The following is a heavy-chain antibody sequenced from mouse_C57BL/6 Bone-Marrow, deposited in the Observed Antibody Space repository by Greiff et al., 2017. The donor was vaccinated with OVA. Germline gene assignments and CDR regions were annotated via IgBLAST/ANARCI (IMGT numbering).Heavy chain of an antibody. CDR3: ARRTNDSCWYFDV. Sequence: VQLQQSGAELVKPGASVKMSCKASGYTFTSYWITWVKQRPGQGLEWIGDINPGSGSTNYNEKFKSKATLTVDTSSSTAYMQLSSLTSEDSAVYYCARRTNDSCWYFDVWGTGTTVTVSS. J-gene: IGHJ1*03. CDR2: INPGSGST. CDR1: GYTFTSYW. V-gene: IGHV1-55*01. D-gene: IGHD2-12*01.